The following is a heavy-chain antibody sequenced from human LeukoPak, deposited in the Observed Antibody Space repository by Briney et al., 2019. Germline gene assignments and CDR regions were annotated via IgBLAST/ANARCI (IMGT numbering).Heavy chain of an antibody. Sequence: GGSLRLSCVVSGFSFNGYWMSWVRQVPGKGLEWVANINKDGSEKYYVDSMKGRFTISRDNAKNSLYLQMNSLRAEDTAVYFCARDGAARGSGSFGDWGQGTLVTVSS. D-gene: IGHD3-10*01. CDR1: GFSFNGYW. J-gene: IGHJ4*02. CDR3: ARDGAARGSGSFGD. CDR2: INKDGSEK. V-gene: IGHV3-7*01.